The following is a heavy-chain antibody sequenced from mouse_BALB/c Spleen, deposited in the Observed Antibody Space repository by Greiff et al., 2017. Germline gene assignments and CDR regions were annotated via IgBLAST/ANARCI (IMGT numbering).Heavy chain of an antibody. Sequence: VQLQESGPGLVAPSQSLSITCTVSGFSLSRYSVHWVRQPPGKGLEWLGVIWAGGSTNYNSALMSRLSISKDNSKSQVFLKMNSLQTDDTAMYYGARGRDGSSRMDYWGQGTSVTVSS. CDR3: ARGRDGSSRMDY. CDR2: IWAGGST. J-gene: IGHJ4*01. CDR1: GFSLSRYS. V-gene: IGHV2-9*02. D-gene: IGHD1-1*01.